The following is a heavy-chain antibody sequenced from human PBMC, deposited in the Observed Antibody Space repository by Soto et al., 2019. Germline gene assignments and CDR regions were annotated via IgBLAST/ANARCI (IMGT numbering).Heavy chain of an antibody. J-gene: IGHJ6*02. Sequence: ASVKVSCKAPGYTFRNYIIAWLRQAPGQGLEWMGWISPYNGNTNYARQFRGRVTLTTDTSTSAAYLELRNLGSDDAATYYCARYCAGNACYSRHYYAMDVWGQGTTVTVSS. CDR3: ARYCAGNACYSRHYYAMDV. CDR1: GYTFRNYI. D-gene: IGHD2-21*02. CDR2: ISPYNGNT. V-gene: IGHV1-18*01.